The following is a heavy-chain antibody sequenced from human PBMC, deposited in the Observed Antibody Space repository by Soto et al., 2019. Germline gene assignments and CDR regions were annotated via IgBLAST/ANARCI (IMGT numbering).Heavy chain of an antibody. CDR2: ISSSSSTI. Sequence: GGSLRLSCAASGFTFSSYSMNWVRQAPGKGLEWLSYISSSSSTIYYADSLKGRFTISRDNAKNSLYLQMNSLRAEDTAVYYCAREGYCSGGSCFDYWGQGTLVTVSS. CDR3: AREGYCSGGSCFDY. V-gene: IGHV3-48*01. CDR1: GFTFSSYS. J-gene: IGHJ4*02. D-gene: IGHD2-15*01.